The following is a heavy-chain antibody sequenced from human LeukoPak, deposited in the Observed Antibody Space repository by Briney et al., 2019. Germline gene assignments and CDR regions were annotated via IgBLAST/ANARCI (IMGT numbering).Heavy chain of an antibody. V-gene: IGHV3-30*18. J-gene: IGHJ4*02. CDR3: AKSQYSRDGGFDY. CDR1: GFTFSSCR. CDR2: ISYDGSNR. D-gene: IGHD2-15*01. Sequence: PGGSLRLSCAASGFTFSSCRMHWVRQAPGKGLEWVAVISYDGSNRYCADSVKGRFTISRDDSKNMLYLQMNSLRAEDTAVYYCAKSQYSRDGGFDYWGQGTLVTVSS.